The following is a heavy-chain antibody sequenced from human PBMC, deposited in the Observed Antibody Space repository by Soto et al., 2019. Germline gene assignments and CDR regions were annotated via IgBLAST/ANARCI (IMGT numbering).Heavy chain of an antibody. CDR2: TYFRSKWYN. V-gene: IGHV6-1*01. J-gene: IGHJ5*02. D-gene: IGHD5-12*01. Sequence: SQTLSLTWASSGDSVSSNTAPWNWIKQSPSRGLEWLGRTYFRSKWYNDYAVSVKSRIIINPDTSTNQFSLQLNSVTPEDTGVYFCAKGDNLGPKTGYAFDPWGQGIMVTVS. CDR1: GDSVSSNTAP. CDR3: AKGDNLGPKTGYAFDP.